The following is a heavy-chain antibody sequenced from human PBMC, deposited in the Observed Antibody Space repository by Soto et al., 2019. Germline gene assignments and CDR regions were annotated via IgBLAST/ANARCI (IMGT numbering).Heavy chain of an antibody. CDR3: ARSAKSYSSSWYYYYGMDV. V-gene: IGHV1-8*01. CDR1: GYTFTSYD. Sequence: ASVKVSCKASGYTFTSYDINWVRQATGQGLEWMGWMNPNSGNTGYAQKFQGRVTMTRNTSISTAYMELSSLRSEDTAVYYCARSAKSYSSSWYYYYGMDVWGQGTTVTVSS. CDR2: MNPNSGNT. D-gene: IGHD6-13*01. J-gene: IGHJ6*02.